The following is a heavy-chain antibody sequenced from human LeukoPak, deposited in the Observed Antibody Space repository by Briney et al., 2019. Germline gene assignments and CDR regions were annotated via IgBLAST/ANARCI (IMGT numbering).Heavy chain of an antibody. CDR2: IDRRSTYI. D-gene: IGHD2-21*02. Sequence: GGSLRLSCAASGIIFEDYYMTWVRQSPAKGLEWVSSIDRRSTYIHYMDSVRGRFTVSRDNAKNSLYLQMNNLRAEDSAVYYCATFDGLTAISYWGQGSLVTVSS. CDR3: ATFDGLTAISY. CDR1: GIIFEDYY. J-gene: IGHJ1*01. V-gene: IGHV3-21*01.